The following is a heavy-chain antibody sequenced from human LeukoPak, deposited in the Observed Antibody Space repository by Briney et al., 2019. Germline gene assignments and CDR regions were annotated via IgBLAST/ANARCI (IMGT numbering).Heavy chain of an antibody. V-gene: IGHV2-5*02. D-gene: IGHD3-22*01. Sequence: SGPTLVKPTQTLTLTCTFSGFSLSTSGVGVGWIRQPPGKALEWLALIYWDDDKRYRPSLKSRLTIRKDTSKNQVVLTVTDMDPVDTATYYCAHSGYYDSSGYYYGYWGPGTLVTVSS. CDR3: AHSGYYDSSGYYYGY. J-gene: IGHJ4*02. CDR2: IYWDDDK. CDR1: GFSLSTSGVG.